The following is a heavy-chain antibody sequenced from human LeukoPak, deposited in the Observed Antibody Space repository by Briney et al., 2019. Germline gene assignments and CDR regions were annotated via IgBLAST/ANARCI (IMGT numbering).Heavy chain of an antibody. CDR3: ARVRGCSSTSCYGLGWFDP. V-gene: IGHV1-18*01. D-gene: IGHD2-2*01. J-gene: IGHJ5*02. Sequence: ASVKVSCKASGYTFTSYGISWVRQAPGQGLEWMGWISAHNGNTNYAQKLQGRVTMTTDTSTSTAYMELRSLRSDDTAVYYCARVRGCSSTSCYGLGWFDPWGQGTLVTVSS. CDR1: GYTFTSYG. CDR2: ISAHNGNT.